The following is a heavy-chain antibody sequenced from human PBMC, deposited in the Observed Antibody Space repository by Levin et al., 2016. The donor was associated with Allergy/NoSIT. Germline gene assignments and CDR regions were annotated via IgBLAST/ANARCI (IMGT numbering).Heavy chain of an antibody. J-gene: IGHJ4*02. CDR3: ARGRKSGGWPYFDS. V-gene: IGHV4-61*03. Sequence: WIRQPPGKAMEWLGYTTYSGSTIYNPSLTSRVAMSVDLSKNHFTLSLTSVTAADTAVYYCARGRKSGGWPYFDSWGLGTLVTVSS. D-gene: IGHD2-15*01. CDR2: TTYSGST.